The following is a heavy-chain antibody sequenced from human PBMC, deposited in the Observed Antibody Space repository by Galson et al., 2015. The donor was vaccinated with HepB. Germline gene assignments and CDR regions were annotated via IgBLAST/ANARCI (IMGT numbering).Heavy chain of an antibody. J-gene: IGHJ4*02. CDR1: GLSVSDNY. CDR2: IYSPGHT. V-gene: IGHV3-53*04. Sequence: SLRLSCAASGLSVSDNYMSWVRQTPGKGLEWVSIIYSPGHTYDVDSVRGRFTISRHSSENSMYLQMNSLRPGDTAIYYCSKISTWSGYDFSVWGQGALVTVSS. CDR3: SKISTWSGYDFSV. D-gene: IGHD5-12*01.